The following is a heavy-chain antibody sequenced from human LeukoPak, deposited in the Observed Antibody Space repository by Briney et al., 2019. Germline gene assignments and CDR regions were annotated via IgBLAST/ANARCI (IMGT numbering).Heavy chain of an antibody. CDR2: IILIFGTA. V-gene: IGHV1-69*01. CDR3: ARLAAVAGTYYFDY. CDR1: VGTFLNSA. Sequence: SVTVSFMASVGTFLNSAISAVRQAPGQGLEWMGGIILIFGTANYAQKFQGRATITADESTSTAYMELSSLRSEDTAVYCCARLAAVAGTYYFDYWGQGTLGTVSP. J-gene: IGHJ4*02. D-gene: IGHD6-19*01.